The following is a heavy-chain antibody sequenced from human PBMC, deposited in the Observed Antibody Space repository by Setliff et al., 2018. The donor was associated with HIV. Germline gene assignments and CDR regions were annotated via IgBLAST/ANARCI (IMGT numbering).Heavy chain of an antibody. CDR2: ISYDGSRT. CDR1: GFTFKTFA. D-gene: IGHD2-8*02. V-gene: IGHV3-30*07. Sequence: RLSCVASGFTFKTFAMHWVRQAPGKGLEWVSVISYDGSRTYYADSVKGRFAISRDNAKNSLYLQVNNLRAEDTAVYYCARGPSSTHWSPGYFQHWGQGTLVTVSS. CDR3: ARGPSSTHWSPGYFQH. J-gene: IGHJ1*01.